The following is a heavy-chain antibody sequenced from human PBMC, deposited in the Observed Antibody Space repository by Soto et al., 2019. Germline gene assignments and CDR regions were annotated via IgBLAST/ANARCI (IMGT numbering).Heavy chain of an antibody. CDR2: IYSGGGT. J-gene: IGHJ2*01. CDR3: ARDLPESYYFDL. Sequence: GGSLRLSCAASGFTVSSNYMSWVRQAPGKGLEWVSVIYSGGGTFYADSVKGRFTISRDNSKNTLYLQMNSLRVEDTAVYYCARDLPESYYFDLWGRGTLVTVSS. V-gene: IGHV3-53*01. CDR1: GFTVSSNY.